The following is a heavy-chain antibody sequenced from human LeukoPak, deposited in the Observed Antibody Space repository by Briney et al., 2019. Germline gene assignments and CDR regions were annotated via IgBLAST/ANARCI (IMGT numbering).Heavy chain of an antibody. CDR3: ARAREQWLVREDYFDY. D-gene: IGHD6-19*01. V-gene: IGHV3-21*01. J-gene: IGHJ4*02. CDR2: ISSSSSYI. CDR1: GFTFSSYS. Sequence: GGSLRLSCAASGFTFSSYSMNWVRQAPGKGLEWVSSISSSSSYIYYADSVKGRFTISRDNAKNSLYLQMNSLRAEDTAVYYCARAREQWLVREDYFDYWGQGTLVTVSS.